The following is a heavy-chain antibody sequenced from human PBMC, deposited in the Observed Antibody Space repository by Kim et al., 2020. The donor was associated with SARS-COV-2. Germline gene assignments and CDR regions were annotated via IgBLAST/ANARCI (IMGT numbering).Heavy chain of an antibody. Sequence: AESVKGRFTIPRDNSKNTLHLQMNSLRAEDTAVYYCAKGPATKYYYYMDVWGKGTTVTVSS. CDR3: AKGPATKYYYYMDV. D-gene: IGHD2-15*01. J-gene: IGHJ6*03. V-gene: IGHV3-23*01.